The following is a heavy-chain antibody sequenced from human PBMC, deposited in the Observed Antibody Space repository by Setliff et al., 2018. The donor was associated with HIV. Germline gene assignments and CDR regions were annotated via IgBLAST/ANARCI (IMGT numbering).Heavy chain of an antibody. Sequence: SETLSLTCTVSGGSTSSSSNYWGWIRQPPGKGLEWVATVYNTGRTFYNPSLQSRFTISIDTSRHQFSLKVTSVTAADTAVYYCARHTTWFSGYFDNWGQGALVTVSS. V-gene: IGHV4-39*01. CDR3: ARHTTWFSGYFDN. CDR2: VYNTGRT. CDR1: GGSTSSSSNY. D-gene: IGHD3-10*01. J-gene: IGHJ4*02.